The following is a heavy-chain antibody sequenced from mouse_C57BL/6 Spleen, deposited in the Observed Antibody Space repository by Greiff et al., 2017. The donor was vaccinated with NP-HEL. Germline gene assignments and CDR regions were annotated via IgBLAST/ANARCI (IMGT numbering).Heavy chain of an antibody. Sequence: EVHLVESGGGLVKPGGSLKLSCAASGFTFSSYAMSWVRQTPEKRLEWVATISDGGSYTYYPDNVKGRFTISRDNAKNNLYLQMSHLKSEDTAMYYCARAYDYDEAWFAYWGQGTLVTVSA. V-gene: IGHV5-4*01. CDR1: GFTFSSYA. J-gene: IGHJ3*01. CDR2: ISDGGSYT. D-gene: IGHD2-4*01. CDR3: ARAYDYDEAWFAY.